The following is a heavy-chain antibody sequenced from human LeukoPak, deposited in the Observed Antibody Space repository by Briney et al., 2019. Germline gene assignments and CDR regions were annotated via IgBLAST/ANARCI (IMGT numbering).Heavy chain of an antibody. D-gene: IGHD3-22*01. Sequence: GASVKVSCKASGYTFTSYDINLVRQATGQGLEWMGWMNPNSGNTGYAQKFQGRVTMTRNTSISTAYMELSSLRSEDTAVYYCARGPLGYYYDSSGYYSYYYYYSMDVWGKGTTFTVSS. CDR1: GYTFTSYD. CDR3: ARGPLGYYYDSSGYYSYYYYYSMDV. CDR2: MNPNSGNT. J-gene: IGHJ6*03. V-gene: IGHV1-8*01.